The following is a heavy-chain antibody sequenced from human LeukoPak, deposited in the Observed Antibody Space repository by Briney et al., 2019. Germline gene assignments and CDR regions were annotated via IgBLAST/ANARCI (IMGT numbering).Heavy chain of an antibody. J-gene: IGHJ4*02. CDR3: ARDESNSITMVRGVIITPGFDY. V-gene: IGHV3-7*03. D-gene: IGHD3-10*01. CDR2: IKQDGSEK. Sequence: PGGSLRLSCAASGSTFSSYWMSWVRQAPGKGLEWVANIKQDGSEKYYVDSVKGRFTISRDNAKNSLYLQMNSLRAEDTAVYYCARDESNSITMVRGVIITPGFDYWGQGTLVTVSS. CDR1: GSTFSSYW.